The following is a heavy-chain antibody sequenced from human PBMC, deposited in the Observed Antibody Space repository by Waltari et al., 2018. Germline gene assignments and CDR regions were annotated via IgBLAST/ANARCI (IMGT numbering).Heavy chain of an antibody. Sequence: EVQLVESGGGLIQPGGSLRLSCAASGYTVSSNYTSWVRQAPGKGREWVSVIYSGGSTYYADSVKGRFTISRDNSKNTLYLQMNSLRAEDTAVYYCARENHYYGSGHGLDVWGQGTTVTVSS. CDR2: IYSGGST. D-gene: IGHD3-10*01. CDR1: GYTVSSNY. V-gene: IGHV3-53*01. J-gene: IGHJ6*02. CDR3: ARENHYYGSGHGLDV.